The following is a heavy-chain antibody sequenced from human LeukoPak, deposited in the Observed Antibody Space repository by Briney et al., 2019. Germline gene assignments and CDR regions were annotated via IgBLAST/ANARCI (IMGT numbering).Heavy chain of an antibody. V-gene: IGHV3-21*01. D-gene: IGHD2-15*01. J-gene: IGHJ3*02. Sequence: RTGGSLRLSCAASGFTFSSYSMNWVRQAPGKGLEWVSSISSSSSYIYYADSVKGRFTISRDNAKNSLYLQMNSLRAEDTAVYYCARVSLGGYCSGGSCYSGAFDIWAKGQWSPSLQ. CDR3: ARVSLGGYCSGGSCYSGAFDI. CDR2: ISSSSSYI. CDR1: GFTFSSYS.